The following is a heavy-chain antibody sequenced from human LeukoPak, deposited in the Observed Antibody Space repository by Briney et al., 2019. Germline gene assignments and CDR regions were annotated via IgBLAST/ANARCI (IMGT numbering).Heavy chain of an antibody. CDR3: ARDIGRGSCYFEV. V-gene: IGHV1-69*13. Sequence: ASVKVSCKTSGGAFSSYVVSWLRQAPGQGLEWMAGITPIFNRANYAQKFRGRVSITADESTSTAYMELSSLRSEDTAIYFCARDIGRGSCYFEVWGQGTRVTVSS. J-gene: IGHJ4*02. D-gene: IGHD3-16*01. CDR1: GGAFSSYV. CDR2: ITPIFNRA.